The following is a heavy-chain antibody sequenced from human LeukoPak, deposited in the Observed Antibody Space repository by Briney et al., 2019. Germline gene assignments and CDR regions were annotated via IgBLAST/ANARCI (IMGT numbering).Heavy chain of an antibody. V-gene: IGHV3-33*01. Sequence: GTSLRLSCAASGLTFRNYAMHWVRQAPGGRLEWVAVIWFDGTEKYYAASVVGRFTISRDSSESTLYLQMNGLRTEDTAVYYCARVNGPNSGYYYTLDLWGQGTPVPVSS. CDR2: IWFDGTEK. D-gene: IGHD3-22*01. J-gene: IGHJ5*02. CDR1: GLTFRNYA. CDR3: ARVNGPNSGYYYTLDL.